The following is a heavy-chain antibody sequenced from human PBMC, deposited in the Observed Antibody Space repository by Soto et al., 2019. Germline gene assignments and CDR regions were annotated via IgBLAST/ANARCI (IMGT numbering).Heavy chain of an antibody. CDR2: IHYSGST. V-gene: IGHV4-61*01. CDR3: TRGGDAYKNGH. J-gene: IGHJ4*02. CDR1: GGSVNICTYY. Sequence: SETLSLTCTVPGGSVNICTYYWSWIRQPPGKGLEWIGFIHYSGSTNYNPSLKSQVTMSVDTSKNQFSLKLTSVNAADTAVYYCTRGGDAYKNGHWGQGTLVTVSS. D-gene: IGHD2-21*01.